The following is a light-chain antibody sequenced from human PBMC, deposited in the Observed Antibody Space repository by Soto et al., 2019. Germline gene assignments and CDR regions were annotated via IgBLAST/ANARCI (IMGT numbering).Light chain of an antibody. CDR1: ALPKQY. V-gene: IGLV3-25*03. Sequence: SYELTQPPSVSVSPGQTARIPCSGDALPKQYAYWYQQKPGQAPVLVISKDTERPSGIPERFSGSSSGTTVTLTITAVQAEDEAVFYCQSADSSGTYLFGGGTKLTVL. CDR2: KDT. J-gene: IGLJ2*01. CDR3: QSADSSGTYL.